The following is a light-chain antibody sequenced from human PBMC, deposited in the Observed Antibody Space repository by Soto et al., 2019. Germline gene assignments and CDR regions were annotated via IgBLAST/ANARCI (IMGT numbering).Light chain of an antibody. CDR1: QSVSSY. CDR2: GTS. J-gene: IGKJ1*01. CDR3: QQYGSSWT. Sequence: EIVLTQSPATLSLSPGERATLSCRASQSVSSYLAWYQQTPGQAPRLLIYGTSHRATGIPDRFSGSGSGTDFTLTINRLEPEDFAVYYCQQYGSSWTFGQGTKVDI. V-gene: IGKV3-20*01.